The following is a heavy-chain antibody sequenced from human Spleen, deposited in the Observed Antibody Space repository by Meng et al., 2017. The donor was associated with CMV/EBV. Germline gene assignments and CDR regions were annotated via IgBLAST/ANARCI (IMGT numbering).Heavy chain of an antibody. CDR2: MNPNSGNT. J-gene: IGHJ4*02. Sequence: ASVKVSCKASGYTFTSYDINWVRQATGQGLEWMGWMNPNSGNTGYAQKFQGRVTMTRDTSISTAYMELSRLRSDDTAVYYCARGRGANVATIGDYWGQGTLVTVSS. CDR3: ARGRGANVATIGDY. D-gene: IGHD5-12*01. V-gene: IGHV1-8*02. CDR1: GYTFTSYD.